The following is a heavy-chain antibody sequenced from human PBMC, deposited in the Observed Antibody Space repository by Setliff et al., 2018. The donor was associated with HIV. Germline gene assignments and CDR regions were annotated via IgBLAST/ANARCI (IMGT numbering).Heavy chain of an antibody. CDR3: VRDAVDSAGDY. CDR1: GYSISNGFY. Sequence: SETLSLTCIVPGYSISNGFYWGWVRQPPGKGPEWIGSIDHSGKTFYKSSLKSRVTISVDTSKNTFSLRLTSMTAADTAVYYCVRDAVDSAGDYWGQGKVVTVSS. V-gene: IGHV4-38-2*02. CDR2: IDHSGKT. D-gene: IGHD6-25*01. J-gene: IGHJ4*02.